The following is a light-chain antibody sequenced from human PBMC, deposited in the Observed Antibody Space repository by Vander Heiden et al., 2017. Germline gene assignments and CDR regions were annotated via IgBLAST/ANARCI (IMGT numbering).Light chain of an antibody. Sequence: EIVMTQSPVTLSVSSGERATLSCRASQSVFGNLAWYQQKPGQAPRLLIYDASTRAADIAAKFSGSGSGTEFTLTITSLQSEDFAVYYCQQFYKWPYTFGQGTRLEIK. J-gene: IGKJ2*01. CDR3: QQFYKWPYT. CDR1: QSVFGN. V-gene: IGKV3-15*01. CDR2: DAS.